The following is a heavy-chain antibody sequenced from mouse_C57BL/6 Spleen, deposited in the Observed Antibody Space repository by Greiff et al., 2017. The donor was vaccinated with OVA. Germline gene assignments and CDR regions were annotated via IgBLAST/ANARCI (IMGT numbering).Heavy chain of an antibody. CDR1: GYTFTSYT. D-gene: IGHD4-1*01. CDR2: INPSSGYT. Sequence: VQLQQSGAELARPGASVKMSCKASGYTFTSYTMHWVKQRPGQGLEWIGYINPSSGYTKYNQKFKDKATLIADKSSSTAYMQLSSLTSEDSAVYYCARGGLSGTAMDYWGQGTSVTVSS. CDR3: ARGGLSGTAMDY. J-gene: IGHJ4*01. V-gene: IGHV1-4*01.